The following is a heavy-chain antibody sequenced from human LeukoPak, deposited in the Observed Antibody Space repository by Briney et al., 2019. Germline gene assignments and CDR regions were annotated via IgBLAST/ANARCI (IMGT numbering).Heavy chain of an antibody. CDR3: ARDKRPGDGYNFWFIDI. CDR1: GGTFSSYA. D-gene: IGHD5-24*01. CDR2: IIPIFGTA. Sequence: ASVKVSCKASGGTFSSYAISWVRQAPGRGLEWMGGIIPIFGTANYAQKFQGRVTITADESTSTAYMELSSLRSEDTAVYYCARDKRPGDGYNFWFIDIWGQGTMVTVSS. J-gene: IGHJ3*02. V-gene: IGHV1-69*01.